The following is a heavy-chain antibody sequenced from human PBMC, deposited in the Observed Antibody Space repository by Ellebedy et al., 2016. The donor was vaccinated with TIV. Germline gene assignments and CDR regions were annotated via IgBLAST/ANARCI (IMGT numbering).Heavy chain of an antibody. CDR3: ARHDYGSGSYYSTEFDY. CDR1: GFTFSSYV. J-gene: IGHJ4*02. D-gene: IGHD3-10*01. CDR2: LWSDGCNK. Sequence: GESLKISCAASGFTFSSYVMHWVRQAPGKGLEWVAVLWSDGCNKAYADSVKGRFTISRDTSKNTLYLQMNSLRAEDTAVYYCARHDYGSGSYYSTEFDYWGQGTLVTVSS. V-gene: IGHV3-33*01.